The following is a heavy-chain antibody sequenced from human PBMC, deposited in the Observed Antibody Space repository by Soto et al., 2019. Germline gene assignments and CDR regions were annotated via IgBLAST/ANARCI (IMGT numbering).Heavy chain of an antibody. CDR2: ISYDGSNK. J-gene: IGHJ4*02. D-gene: IGHD1-26*01. CDR3: AKTKLVGATIRRPAIFDY. Sequence: GGSLRLSCAASGFTFSSYGMHWVRQAPGKGLEWVAVISYDGSNKYYADSVKGRFTISRDNSKNTLYLQMNSLRAEDTAVYYCAKTKLVGATIRRPAIFDYWGQGTLVTVSS. V-gene: IGHV3-30*18. CDR1: GFTFSSYG.